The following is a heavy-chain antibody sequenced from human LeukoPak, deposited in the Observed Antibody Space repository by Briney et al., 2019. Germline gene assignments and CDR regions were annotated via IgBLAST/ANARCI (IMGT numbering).Heavy chain of an antibody. CDR3: TTDSPWYDILTRTLDAFDI. J-gene: IGHJ3*02. V-gene: IGHV3-15*01. CDR2: IKNKFDGETT. CDR1: GFTFSKAW. Sequence: KPGGSLRLSCAAPGFTFSKAWMSWVRQAPGKGLEWVGRIKNKFDGETTDYAAPVKGRFTISRGDSKNTLYLQMNSLKTEDTAVYYCTTDSPWYDILTRTLDAFDIWGQGTMVTVSS. D-gene: IGHD3-9*01.